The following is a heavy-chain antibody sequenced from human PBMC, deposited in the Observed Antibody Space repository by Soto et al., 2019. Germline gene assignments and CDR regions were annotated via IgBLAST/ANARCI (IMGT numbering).Heavy chain of an antibody. CDR2: ISPHKGDT. Sequence: ASVKVSCKTSGYTFSSIGISWVRQAPGQGLEWMGWISPHKGDTYYARRLQGRVTMTTDTSTSTAYMELRSLRSDDTAVYFCARDLDASGSYFTNYWGQGTLVTVSS. J-gene: IGHJ4*02. CDR1: GYTFSSIG. CDR3: ARDLDASGSYFTNY. D-gene: IGHD3-10*01. V-gene: IGHV1-18*01.